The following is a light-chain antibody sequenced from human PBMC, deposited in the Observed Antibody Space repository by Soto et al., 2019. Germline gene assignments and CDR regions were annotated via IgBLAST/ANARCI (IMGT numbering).Light chain of an antibody. CDR1: QSVSSY. Sequence: EIVLTQSPATLSLSPGERATLSCRASQSVSSYLAWYQQKPGQAPRLLIYDASNRATGIPAKFSSSGSVTDFTLTISSLEPEDFAVYYFQHRSNWAPRTFGGGTKVEIK. J-gene: IGKJ4*01. CDR3: QHRSNWAPRT. CDR2: DAS. V-gene: IGKV3-11*01.